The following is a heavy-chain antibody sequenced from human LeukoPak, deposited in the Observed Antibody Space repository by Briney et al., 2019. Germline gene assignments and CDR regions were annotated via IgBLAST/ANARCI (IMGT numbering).Heavy chain of an antibody. Sequence: GGSLRLSCAASGFTVSSSYMNWVRQAPGKGLEWVSLIYSGGTTCYADSVKGRFTISRDNSKNTLYLQMNSLRAEDTAVYYCARRGDGGRSFDYWGQGTLVTVSS. CDR3: ARRGDGGRSFDY. CDR1: GFTVSSSY. V-gene: IGHV3-53*01. D-gene: IGHD4-23*01. CDR2: IYSGGTT. J-gene: IGHJ4*02.